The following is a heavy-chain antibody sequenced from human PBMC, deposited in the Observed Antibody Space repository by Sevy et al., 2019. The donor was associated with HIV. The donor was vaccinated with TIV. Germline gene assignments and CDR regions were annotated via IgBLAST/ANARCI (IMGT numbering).Heavy chain of an antibody. CDR3: ARGPEWELTSFLSH. D-gene: IGHD1-26*01. CDR2: ISSNGDND. Sequence: GGSLRLSCAASGFTFRTYAFHWVRQAPGRGLEWIGLISSNGDNDLYANSVRGRFTISRDNSMNILYLQMTRLTPDDTAVYYCARGPEWELTSFLSHWGQGTPVTVSS. J-gene: IGHJ4*02. CDR1: GFTFRTYA. V-gene: IGHV3-30-3*01.